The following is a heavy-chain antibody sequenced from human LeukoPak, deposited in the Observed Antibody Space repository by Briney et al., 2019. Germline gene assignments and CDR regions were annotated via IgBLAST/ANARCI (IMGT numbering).Heavy chain of an antibody. CDR3: ARESGYCSGSTCFYFDY. V-gene: IGHV3-53*01. CDR1: GFTVSSNY. Sequence: GGSLRLSCAASGFTVSSNYMSWVRQTPGKGLEWVSVIYSSGRTYYADSVKGRFTISRDNSKNTLYLQMISLRAEDTAVYYCARESGYCSGSTCFYFDYWGQGTLVTVSS. D-gene: IGHD2-15*01. J-gene: IGHJ4*02. CDR2: IYSSGRT.